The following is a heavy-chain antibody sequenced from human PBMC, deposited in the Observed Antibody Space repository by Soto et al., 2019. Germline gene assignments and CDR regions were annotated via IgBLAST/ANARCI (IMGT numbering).Heavy chain of an antibody. Sequence: PSETLSLTCPVSGGSISSYYWSWIRQPPGKGLEWIGYISYSGSTNYNPSLKSRVTISVDTSKNQFSLKLSSVTAADTAVYYCARAYSSSWYQNFLDCWGQGTLVTVSS. V-gene: IGHV4-59*01. D-gene: IGHD6-13*01. J-gene: IGHJ4*02. CDR2: ISYSGST. CDR1: GGSISSYY. CDR3: ARAYSSSWYQNFLDC.